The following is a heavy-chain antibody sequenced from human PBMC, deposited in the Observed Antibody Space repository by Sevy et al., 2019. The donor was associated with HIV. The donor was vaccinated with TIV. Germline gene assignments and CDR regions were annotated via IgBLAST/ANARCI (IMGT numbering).Heavy chain of an antibody. J-gene: IGHJ5*02. CDR1: GYTFSSYG. D-gene: IGHD3-10*01. V-gene: IGHV1-18*01. CDR2: IGAYNGNT. CDR3: VRLSTVRGEFNWFDP. Sequence: ASVKVSCKASGYTFSSYGISWVRQAPGQGLEWMGWIGAYNGNTKHAQNLQDRVTMTTDTSTSTAYMELRSLRSDDTAVYFCVRLSTVRGEFNWFDPWGQGTRVTVSS.